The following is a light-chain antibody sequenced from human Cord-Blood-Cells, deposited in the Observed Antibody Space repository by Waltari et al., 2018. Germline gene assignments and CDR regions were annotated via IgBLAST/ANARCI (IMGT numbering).Light chain of an antibody. CDR1: RSVSISY. Sequence: EIVLTQSPGTLSLSPGERATLSCRASRSVSISYLAKYQQKPGQAPRLLIDGTSSRATGIPDRVSGSGSGTDCTLTISRLETEDFAVYYCQQYGGSPRTFDQGTKVAIK. CDR2: GTS. J-gene: IGKJ1*01. V-gene: IGKV3-20*01. CDR3: QQYGGSPRT.